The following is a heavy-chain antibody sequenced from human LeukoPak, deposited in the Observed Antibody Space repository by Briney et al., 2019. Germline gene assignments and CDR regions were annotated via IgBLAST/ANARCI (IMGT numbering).Heavy chain of an antibody. CDR1: GYTFTSYG. CDR2: ISAYNGNT. CDR3: ARANPYYYGSGSYIVPDY. V-gene: IGHV1-18*01. D-gene: IGHD3-10*01. Sequence: GASVKVSCKASGYTFTSYGISWVRQAPGQGLEWMGWISAYNGNTNYAQKLQGRVTMTTDTSTGTAYMELRGLRSDDTAVYYCARANPYYYGSGSYIVPDYWGQGTLVAVSS. J-gene: IGHJ4*02.